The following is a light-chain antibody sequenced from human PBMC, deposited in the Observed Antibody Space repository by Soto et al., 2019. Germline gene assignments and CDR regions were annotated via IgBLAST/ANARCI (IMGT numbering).Light chain of an antibody. V-gene: IGLV1-44*01. CDR3: AAWDDSLNGVV. Sequence: QSVLTQPPSASGTPGQRVTISCSGSSSHIGSKTVNWYQQRPGTAPKLLIYSNNQRPSGVPDRFSGSKSGTSASLAISGLQSEDEADYYCAAWDDSLNGVVFGGGTKLTVL. CDR1: SSHIGSKT. CDR2: SNN. J-gene: IGLJ2*01.